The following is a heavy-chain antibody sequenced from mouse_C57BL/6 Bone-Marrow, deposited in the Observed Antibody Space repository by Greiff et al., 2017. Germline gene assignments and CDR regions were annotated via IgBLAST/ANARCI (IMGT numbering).Heavy chain of an antibody. J-gene: IGHJ4*01. CDR2: IHPTSGST. Sequence: QVHVKQPGAELVKPGASVKLSCKASGYTFTSYWMHWVKQRPGQGLEWIGMIHPTSGSTNYNEKFKSKATLTVDKSSSTAYMQLSSLTSEDSAVYYCAATYRVRMDYWGQGTSVTVSS. CDR3: AATYRVRMDY. CDR1: GYTFTSYW. D-gene: IGHD5-1*01. V-gene: IGHV1-64*01.